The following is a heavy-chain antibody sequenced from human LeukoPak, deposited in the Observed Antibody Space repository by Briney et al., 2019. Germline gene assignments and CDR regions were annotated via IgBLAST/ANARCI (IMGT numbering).Heavy chain of an antibody. V-gene: IGHV4-59*08. D-gene: IGHD2-2*01. J-gene: IGHJ5*02. CDR3: ARHGCASCPYT. CDR1: GGSISSYY. Sequence: PSETLSLTCTASGGSISSYYWSWIRQPPGKGLEWIGYIYSSGSTNYNPSLKSRVTILVDTSKNQFSLNLTSVTAADTAVYYCARHGCASCPYTWVQGTQVTVSS. CDR2: IYSSGST.